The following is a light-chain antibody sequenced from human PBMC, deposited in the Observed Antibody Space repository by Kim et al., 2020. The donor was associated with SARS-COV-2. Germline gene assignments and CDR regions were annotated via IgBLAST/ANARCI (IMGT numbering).Light chain of an antibody. Sequence: KTVTISCTRSSGGIASNYGQWYQQRPGSAPTTVIYEDNQRPSGVPDRVSGSIDSSSNSASLTISGLKTEDEADCYCQSYDSSNHAVFGGGTQLTVL. V-gene: IGLV6-57*03. CDR3: QSYDSSNHAV. CDR2: EDN. J-gene: IGLJ7*01. CDR1: SGGIASNY.